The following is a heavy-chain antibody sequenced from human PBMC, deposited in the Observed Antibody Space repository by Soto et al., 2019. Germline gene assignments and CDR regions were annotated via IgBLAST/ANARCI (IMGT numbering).Heavy chain of an antibody. Sequence: EVQLVESGGGLVQPGGSRRLSCAASGFTFSSYSMNWVRQAPGQGLEWISYISSTSATIYYAESVRGRLTVSRDNAKNSVYLQMNSLGAEDTAVYFCARAKSLEYNWFDTWGQGTPVTVSS. CDR2: ISSTSATI. CDR1: GFTFSSYS. J-gene: IGHJ5*02. V-gene: IGHV3-48*01. CDR3: ARAKSLEYNWFDT.